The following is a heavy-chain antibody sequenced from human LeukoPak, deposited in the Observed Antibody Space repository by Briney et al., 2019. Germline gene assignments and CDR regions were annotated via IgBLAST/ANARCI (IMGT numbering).Heavy chain of an antibody. V-gene: IGHV3-23*01. Sequence: GGSLRLSCAASGLTFSNYAMNWVRQASGKGLEWVSGITDSGRKTYYADSVKGRFSISRDNSKNTLYLQMNSLRAEDTAVYYCARDRESFDYWGQGTLVTVSS. CDR2: ITDSGRKT. CDR3: ARDRESFDY. D-gene: IGHD3-10*01. CDR1: GLTFSNYA. J-gene: IGHJ4*02.